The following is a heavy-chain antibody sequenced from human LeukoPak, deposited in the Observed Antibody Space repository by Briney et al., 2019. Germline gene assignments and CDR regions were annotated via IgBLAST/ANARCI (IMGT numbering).Heavy chain of an antibody. J-gene: IGHJ3*02. CDR3: ARESRPGGVGIGAFDI. D-gene: IGHD3-16*01. CDR1: GFTASSNY. Sequence: QSGGSLRLSCAASGFTASSNYMSWVRQAPGKGLEWASVIYSGGSTYYADSVKGRFTISRDNSKNTLYLQMNSLRAEDTAVYYCARESRPGGVGIGAFDIWGQGTMVTVSS. CDR2: IYSGGST. V-gene: IGHV3-66*01.